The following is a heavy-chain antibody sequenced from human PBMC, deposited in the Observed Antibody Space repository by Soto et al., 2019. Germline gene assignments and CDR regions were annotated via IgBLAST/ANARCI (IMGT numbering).Heavy chain of an antibody. J-gene: IGHJ4*02. CDR1: GFTFSTYA. CDR3: AKYWSSSWYFDC. Sequence: GGSLRLSCAASGFTFSTYAVSWVRQAPGKGLEWVSTILGSGDTTYYADSVKGRFTISRDNSKNTLYLQMNSLRAEDTALYYCAKYWSSSWYFDCWGQGTLVTVSS. V-gene: IGHV3-23*01. D-gene: IGHD6-13*01. CDR2: ILGSGDTT.